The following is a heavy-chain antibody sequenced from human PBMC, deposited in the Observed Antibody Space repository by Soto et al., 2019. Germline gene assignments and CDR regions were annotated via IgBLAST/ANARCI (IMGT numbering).Heavy chain of an antibody. CDR1: GYTFTSYA. CDR3: ARGSSGWSFYYYYGMDV. CDR2: INAGNGNT. V-gene: IGHV1-3*01. J-gene: IGHJ6*02. D-gene: IGHD6-19*01. Sequence: ASVKVSCKASGYTFTSYAMHWVRQAPGQRLEWMGWINAGNGNTNYAQKLQGRVTMTTDTSTSTAYMELRSLRSDDTAVYYCARGSSGWSFYYYYGMDVWGQGTTVTVSS.